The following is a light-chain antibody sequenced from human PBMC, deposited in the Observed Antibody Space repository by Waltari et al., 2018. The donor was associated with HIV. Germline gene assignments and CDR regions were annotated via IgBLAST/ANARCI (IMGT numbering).Light chain of an antibody. CDR2: DAN. V-gene: IGLV2-14*01. J-gene: IGLJ3*02. CDR1: SSDIAPYNY. CDR3: ASYTITSTLV. Sequence: QSALTQPASVSGSLGQSITISCLATSSDIAPYNYVSWYQHHPDKAPRLVIYDANSRPSGVPFRFSGSKSGNTASLTISGLQAEDEADYYCASYTITSTLVFGGGTKVTVL.